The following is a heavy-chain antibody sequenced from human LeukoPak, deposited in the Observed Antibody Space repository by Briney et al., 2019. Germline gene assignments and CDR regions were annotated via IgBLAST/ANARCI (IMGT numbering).Heavy chain of an antibody. Sequence: ASVKVSCKASGYTFTSYGISWVRQAPGQGLKWMGWISAYNGNTNYAQKLQGRVTMTTDTSTSTAYMELRSLRSDDTAVYYCAREADPSPPPTPWFGESNNYYDYYYYGMDVRGQGTTVTVSS. D-gene: IGHD3-10*01. J-gene: IGHJ6*02. CDR3: AREADPSPPPTPWFGESNNYYDYYYYGMDV. V-gene: IGHV1-18*01. CDR2: ISAYNGNT. CDR1: GYTFTSYG.